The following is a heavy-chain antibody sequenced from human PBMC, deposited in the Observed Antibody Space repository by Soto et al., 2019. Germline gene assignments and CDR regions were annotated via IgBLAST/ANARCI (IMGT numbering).Heavy chain of an antibody. CDR2: IYYSGST. CDR3: ARLLVGEAATPPANWFAP. D-gene: IGHD2-15*01. Sequence: PSETLSLTCTVSGGSISSYYWGWIRQPPGKGLEWIGSIYYSGSTYYNPSLKSRVTISVDTSKNQFSLKLSSVTAADTAVYYLARLLVGEAATPPANWFAPWGRGTRVTFSS. J-gene: IGHJ5*02. CDR1: GGSISSYY. V-gene: IGHV4-39*01.